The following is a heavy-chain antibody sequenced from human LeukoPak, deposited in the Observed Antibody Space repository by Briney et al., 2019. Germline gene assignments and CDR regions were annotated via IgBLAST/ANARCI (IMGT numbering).Heavy chain of an antibody. CDR3: ARQPYMLGAYYFDY. V-gene: IGHV4-59*08. CDR2: VFYTGST. D-gene: IGHD1-26*01. J-gene: IGHJ4*02. Sequence: PSETLSLTCTVSGGSMSSYYWSWVRQPPGKGLEWIGYVFYTGSTNYNPSLKSRVTLSVDTSKNQLSLKLGSVTAADTAVYYCARQPYMLGAYYFDYWGQGTLVTVSS. CDR1: GGSMSSYY.